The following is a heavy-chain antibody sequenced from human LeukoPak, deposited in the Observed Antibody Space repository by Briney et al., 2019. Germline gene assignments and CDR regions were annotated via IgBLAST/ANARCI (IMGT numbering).Heavy chain of an antibody. Sequence: SETLSLTCTVSGGSISSSSYYWGWIRQPPGKGLEWIGSIYYSGSTYYNPSLKSRVTISVDTSKNQFSLKLSSVTAADTAVYYCAKRLLTGLRGGASDYWGQGTLVTVSS. D-gene: IGHD3-16*01. J-gene: IGHJ4*02. CDR1: GGSISSSSYY. CDR2: IYYSGST. CDR3: AKRLLTGLRGGASDY. V-gene: IGHV4-39*01.